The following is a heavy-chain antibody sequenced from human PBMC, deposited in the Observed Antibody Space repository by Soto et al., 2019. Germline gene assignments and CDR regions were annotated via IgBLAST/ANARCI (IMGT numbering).Heavy chain of an antibody. V-gene: IGHV3-53*01. CDR1: GLTVSGKKY. Sequence: GSLRLSCAAFGLTVSGKKYVAWVRQAPGKGLEWVSALYDVDGSFYADSVKGRFTTSSDSSKTTVYLQMNGLRPDDTAVYYCASWHEREHAYDVWGQGTTVTGSS. CDR3: ASWHEREHAYDV. CDR2: LYDVDGS. J-gene: IGHJ3*01. D-gene: IGHD1-1*01.